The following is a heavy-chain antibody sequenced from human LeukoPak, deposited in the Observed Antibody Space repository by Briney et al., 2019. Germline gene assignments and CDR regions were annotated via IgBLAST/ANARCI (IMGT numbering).Heavy chain of an antibody. D-gene: IGHD2-15*01. CDR1: GFTFSNAW. CDR2: IKSKTDGGTT. Sequence: GGSLRLSCAASGFTFSNAWMSWVRQAPGKGLEWFGRIKSKTDGGTTDYAAPVKGRFTISRDDSKNTLYLQMNSLKTEDTAVYYCTSIEGGPDHWGQGTLVTVSS. J-gene: IGHJ4*02. V-gene: IGHV3-15*01. CDR3: TSIEGGPDH.